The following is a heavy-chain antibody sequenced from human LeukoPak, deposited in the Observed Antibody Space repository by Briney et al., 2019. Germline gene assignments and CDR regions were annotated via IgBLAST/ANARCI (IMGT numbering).Heavy chain of an antibody. J-gene: IGHJ4*02. CDR2: LSGSGGST. CDR3: ARGGLSGDTFDS. Sequence: GGSLRLSCTASGFTFRRYAMSWVRQAPGKGLEWVSGLSGSGGSTYYADSVKGRFTISRDNSKNTLYLQVNSLRAEDTAIYSCARGGLSGDTFDSWGQGTLVTVSS. V-gene: IGHV3-23*01. CDR1: GFTFRRYA. D-gene: IGHD3-10*01.